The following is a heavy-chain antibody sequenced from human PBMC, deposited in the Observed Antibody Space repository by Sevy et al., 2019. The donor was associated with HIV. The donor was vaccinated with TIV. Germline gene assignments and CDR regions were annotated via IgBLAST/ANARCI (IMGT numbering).Heavy chain of an antibody. CDR1: GFTFSSYS. Sequence: GGYLRLSCAASGFTFSSYSMNCVRQAPGKGLEWVSSISSSSSYIYYADSVKGRFTISRDNAKNSLYLQMNSLRAEDTAVYYCARAQTTPYYDFWSGYGSHYYYGMDVWGQGTQVSVSS. CDR3: ARAQTTPYYDFWSGYGSHYYYGMDV. V-gene: IGHV3-21*01. CDR2: ISSSSSYI. J-gene: IGHJ6*02. D-gene: IGHD3-3*01.